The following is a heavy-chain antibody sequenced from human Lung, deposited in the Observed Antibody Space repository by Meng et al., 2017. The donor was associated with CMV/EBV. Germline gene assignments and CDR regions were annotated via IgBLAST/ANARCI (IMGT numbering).Heavy chain of an antibody. CDR1: GDTFSSYP. D-gene: IGHD5-24*01. CDR2: ITPIFGPT. J-gene: IGHJ4*02. CDR3: ARDKPGQMGHYFDL. V-gene: IGHV1-69*05. Sequence: SGDTFSSYPLTWVRQAPGQGLEWMGGITPIFGPTNYAQKFQGRVTITTDEFTNTAYMELNNLRSDDTAVYYCARDKPGQMGHYFDLWGQGTLVTVSS.